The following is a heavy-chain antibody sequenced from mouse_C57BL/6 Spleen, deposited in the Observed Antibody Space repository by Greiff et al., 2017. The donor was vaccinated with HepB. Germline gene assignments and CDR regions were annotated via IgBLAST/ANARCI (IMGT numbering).Heavy chain of an antibody. CDR1: GYSITSGYY. D-gene: IGHD2-2*01. Sequence: EVKLMESGPGLVKPSQSLSLTCSVTGYSITSGYYWNWIRQFPGNKLEWMGYISYDGSNNYNPSLKNRISITRDTSKNQFFLKLNSVTTEDTATYYCAREDGYGRFAYWGQGTLVTVSA. CDR3: AREDGYGRFAY. V-gene: IGHV3-6*01. J-gene: IGHJ3*01. CDR2: ISYDGSN.